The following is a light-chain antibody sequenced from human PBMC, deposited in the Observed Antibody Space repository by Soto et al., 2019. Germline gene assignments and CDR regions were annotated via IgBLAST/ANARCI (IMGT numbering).Light chain of an antibody. CDR1: SSDVGSYNY. V-gene: IGLV2-14*01. J-gene: IGLJ1*01. Sequence: QSVLTQPSSVSGSPGQSITISCTGTSSDVGSYNYVSWYQHHPGKAPRLMIYASSNRPSGVSHRFSGSRSGNTASLTISGLXAEDEAGYYCSSYTSGSTLYVFGTGTKVTVL. CDR2: ASS. CDR3: SSYTSGSTLYV.